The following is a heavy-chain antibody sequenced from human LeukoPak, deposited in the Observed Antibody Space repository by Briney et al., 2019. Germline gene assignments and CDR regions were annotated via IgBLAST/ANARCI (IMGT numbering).Heavy chain of an antibody. CDR3: ARDRDGYGFDY. D-gene: IGHD2-21*02. J-gene: IGHJ4*02. CDR2: INHSGST. V-gene: IGHV4-34*01. CDR1: GGSISTYY. Sequence: SETLSLTCTVSGGSISTYYWSWIRQPPGKGLEWIGEINHSGSTNYNPSLKSRVTISVDTSKNQFSLKLSSVTAADTAVYYCARDRDGYGFDYWGQGTLVTVSS.